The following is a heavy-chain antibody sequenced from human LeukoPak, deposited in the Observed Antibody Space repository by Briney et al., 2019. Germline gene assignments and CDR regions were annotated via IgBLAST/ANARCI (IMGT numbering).Heavy chain of an antibody. CDR2: ISSSGNTI. D-gene: IGHD3-10*01. J-gene: IGHJ4*02. CDR1: GFSFSSYW. Sequence: GGSQRLSCAASGFSFSSYWMDWVRQAPGKGLEWVSYISSSGNTIYYADSVKGRFTISRDNAKNSLYLQMNSLRAEDTAVYYCARDYYGSGRDYWGQGTLVTVSP. V-gene: IGHV3-48*04. CDR3: ARDYYGSGRDY.